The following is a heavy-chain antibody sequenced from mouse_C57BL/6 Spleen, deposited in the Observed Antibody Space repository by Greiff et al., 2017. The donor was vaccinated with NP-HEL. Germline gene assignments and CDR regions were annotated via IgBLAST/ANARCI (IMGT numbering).Heavy chain of an antibody. CDR2: ISSGGSYT. CDR1: GFTFSSYG. D-gene: IGHD1-1*01. CDR3: ARDYGSSWNAMDY. V-gene: IGHV5-6*01. Sequence: VQLKESGGDLVKPGGSLKLSCAASGFTFSSYGMSWVRQTPDKRLEWVATISSGGSYTYYPDSVKGRFTISRDNAKNTLYLQMSSLKSEDTAMYYCARDYGSSWNAMDYWGQGTSVTVSS. J-gene: IGHJ4*01.